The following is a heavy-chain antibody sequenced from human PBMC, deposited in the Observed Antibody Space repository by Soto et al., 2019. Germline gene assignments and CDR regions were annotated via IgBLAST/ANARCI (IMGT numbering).Heavy chain of an antibody. CDR1: GYTFTTYY. CDR2: INPSNGSI. D-gene: IGHD2-2*01. Sequence: QVQLVQSGAEVKKPGASVKVSCKASGYTFTTYYMHWVRQAPGQGLEWMGIINPSNGSITYAQKFQVRVTMTRDTSTSTFYMELSSLRSDDSAMYYCARDQCSSYTCYIRNWFDPWGQGTLVTVSS. CDR3: ARDQCSSYTCYIRNWFDP. J-gene: IGHJ5*02. V-gene: IGHV1-46*01.